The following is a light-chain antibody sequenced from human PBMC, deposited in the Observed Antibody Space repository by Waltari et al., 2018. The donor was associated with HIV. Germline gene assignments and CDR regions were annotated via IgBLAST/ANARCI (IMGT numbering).Light chain of an antibody. CDR3: QQYNSDFYT. V-gene: IGKV1-5*03. CDR2: KAS. Sequence: IQMTQSPSILSASVGDRVSIPCRASQNVDSWLAWYQQRPGRAPKLLIYKASTLEYGVPARFSGSGSGTDFTLTISSLQPDDFATYYCQQYNSDFYTFGQGTRLDLK. CDR1: QNVDSW. J-gene: IGKJ2*01.